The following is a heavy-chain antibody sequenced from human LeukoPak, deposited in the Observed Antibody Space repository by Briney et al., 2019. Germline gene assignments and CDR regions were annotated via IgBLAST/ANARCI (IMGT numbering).Heavy chain of an antibody. V-gene: IGHV3-23*01. D-gene: IGHD5-18*01. CDR3: AKLPSGYSYFDY. J-gene: IGHJ4*02. CDR2: ISGSGTST. CDR1: GFTFSSYA. Sequence: PGGSLRLSCAASGFTFSSYAMSWVRQAPGKGLEWVSSISGSGTSTYCADSVKGRFTISRDNSKNTMSLQMNSLRAEDTAVYYCAKLPSGYSYFDYWGQGTLVTVSS.